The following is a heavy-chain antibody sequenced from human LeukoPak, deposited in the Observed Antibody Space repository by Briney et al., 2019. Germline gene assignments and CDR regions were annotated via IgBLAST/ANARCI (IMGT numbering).Heavy chain of an antibody. V-gene: IGHV4-59*01. J-gene: IGHJ6*03. CDR2: IYYSGST. Sequence: SETLSLTCTVSGGSISSYYWSWIRQPPGKGLEWIGYIYYSGSTNYNPSLKSRVTISVDTSKNQFSLKLSSVTAADTAVYYCAGGEGDYVWGSYRLYNTPYYYYYMDVWGKGTTVTISS. D-gene: IGHD3-16*02. CDR3: AGGEGDYVWGSYRLYNTPYYYYYMDV. CDR1: GGSISSYY.